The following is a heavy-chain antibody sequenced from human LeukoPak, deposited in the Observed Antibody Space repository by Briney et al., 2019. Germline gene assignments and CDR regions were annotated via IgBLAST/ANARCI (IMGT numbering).Heavy chain of an antibody. V-gene: IGHV4-39*07. Sequence: SETLSHTRTVSGGSLSSSSYYWGWIRQPPGRGLEWLGSIYYSGSTYYNPSLKSRVTISVDTSKNQFSLKLSSVTAADTAVYYCARDQYYYDSSGDFDYWGQGTLVTVSS. CDR1: GGSLSSSSYY. D-gene: IGHD3-22*01. CDR3: ARDQYYYDSSGDFDY. J-gene: IGHJ4*02. CDR2: IYYSGST.